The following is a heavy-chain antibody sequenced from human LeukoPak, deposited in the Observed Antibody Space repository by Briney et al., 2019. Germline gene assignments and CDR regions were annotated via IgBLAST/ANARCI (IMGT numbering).Heavy chain of an antibody. D-gene: IGHD5-18*01. CDR3: ARDEGSYGCDY. V-gene: IGHV1-46*01. CDR2: INPSGGST. J-gene: IGHJ4*02. Sequence: ASVKVSCKASGYTFTSYYMHWVRQAPGQGLEWMGIINPSGGSTSYAQKFQGRVTMTRDTSTSTVYMELSSLRSEDTVVYYCARDEGSYGCDYWGQGTLVTVSS. CDR1: GYTFTSYY.